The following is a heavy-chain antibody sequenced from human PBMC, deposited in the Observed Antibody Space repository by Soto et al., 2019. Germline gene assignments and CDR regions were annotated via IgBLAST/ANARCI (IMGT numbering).Heavy chain of an antibody. CDR2: ISSDGVNT. V-gene: IGHV3-64D*06. Sequence: GGSLRLSCSASGLTFSHFSMHWVRQAPGKGLEYVSGISSDGVNTYYADSVKGRFSISRDNSKNALYLQMSSLRAEDTAVYYCAKSHRIAARPGAFDIWGQGTMVTVSS. CDR3: AKSHRIAARPGAFDI. J-gene: IGHJ3*02. CDR1: GLTFSHFS. D-gene: IGHD6-6*01.